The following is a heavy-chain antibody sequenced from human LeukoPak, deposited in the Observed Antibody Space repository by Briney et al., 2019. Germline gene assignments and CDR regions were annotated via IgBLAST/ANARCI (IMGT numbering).Heavy chain of an antibody. D-gene: IGHD3-22*01. Sequence: GRSLRLSCAASGFTFSSYAMLWVRQAPGKGLEWVAVISYDGSNKYYADSVKGRFTISRDNSKNTLYLQMNSLRAEDTAVYYCARGPYYDSSGSSLDYWGQGTLVTVSS. CDR2: ISYDGSNK. J-gene: IGHJ4*02. CDR1: GFTFSSYA. V-gene: IGHV3-30-3*01. CDR3: ARGPYYDSSGSSLDY.